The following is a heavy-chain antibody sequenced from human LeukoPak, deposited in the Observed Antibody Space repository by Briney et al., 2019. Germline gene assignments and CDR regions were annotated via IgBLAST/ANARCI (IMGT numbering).Heavy chain of an antibody. J-gene: IGHJ2*01. CDR1: GPTLTELY. CDR2: FDPEDGET. V-gene: IGHV1-24*01. Sequence: SVKVSCNVSGPTLTELYMHCVRQAHGKVLEWMGGFDPEDGETIYAQKFQGRVTMTEDTSTDTAYMELSSLRSEDTAVYYCATARLRWYFDLWGRGTLVTVSS. D-gene: IGHD4-17*01. CDR3: ATARLRWYFDL.